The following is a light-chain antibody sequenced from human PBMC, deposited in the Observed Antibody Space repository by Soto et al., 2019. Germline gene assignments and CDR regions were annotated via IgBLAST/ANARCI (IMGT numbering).Light chain of an antibody. CDR1: QSVSSSY. Sequence: EIVLTQSPGTLSLSPGERATLSCRASQSVSSSYLAWYQQKPGQAPRLLIYGASSRATGIPDRFSGSGSGTDFTLTISRLEPEDLAVYYCQQYGTSACTFGQGTKVEIK. J-gene: IGKJ1*01. CDR3: QQYGTSACT. CDR2: GAS. V-gene: IGKV3-20*01.